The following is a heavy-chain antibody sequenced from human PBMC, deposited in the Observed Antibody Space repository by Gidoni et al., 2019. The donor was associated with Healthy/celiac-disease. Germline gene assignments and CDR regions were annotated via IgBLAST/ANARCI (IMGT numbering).Heavy chain of an antibody. CDR3: ARVGAYGDYVGAFDI. CDR2: SSSSSSYI. J-gene: IGHJ3*02. Sequence: EVQLVESGGGLVKPGGSLRLSCAASGFTFSSYSMNWVRQAPGKGLEWVSSSSSSSSYIYYADSVKGRFTISRDNAKNSLYLQMNSLRAEDTAVYYCARVGAYGDYVGAFDIWGQGTMVTVSS. D-gene: IGHD4-17*01. V-gene: IGHV3-21*01. CDR1: GFTFSSYS.